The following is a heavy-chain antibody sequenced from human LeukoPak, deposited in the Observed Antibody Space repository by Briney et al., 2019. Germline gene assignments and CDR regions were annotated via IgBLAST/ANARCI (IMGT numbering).Heavy chain of an antibody. CDR1: GFTFSSYA. J-gene: IGHJ4*02. CDR3: AKPTDDYSNYFDY. Sequence: HPGGSLRLSCAASGFTFSSYAMSWVRQAPGKGLEWVAFIRYDGSNKYYADSVKGRFTISRDNSKNTLYLQMNSLRAEDTAVYYCAKPTDDYSNYFDYWGQGTLVTVSS. V-gene: IGHV3-30*02. D-gene: IGHD4-11*01. CDR2: IRYDGSNK.